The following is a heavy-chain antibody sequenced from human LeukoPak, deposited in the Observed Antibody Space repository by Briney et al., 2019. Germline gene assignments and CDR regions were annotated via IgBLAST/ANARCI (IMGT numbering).Heavy chain of an antibody. D-gene: IGHD1-26*01. Sequence: GGSLRLSCAASGFTFSSYWMHWVRQAPGKGLVWVSRIHSDGSGTTYADSVKGRFTISRDNAKNTLYLQVNSLRAEDTAVYYCARGYSGSYLFDYWGQGTLVTVSS. CDR3: ARGYSGSYLFDY. J-gene: IGHJ4*02. V-gene: IGHV3-74*01. CDR1: GFTFSSYW. CDR2: IHSDGSGT.